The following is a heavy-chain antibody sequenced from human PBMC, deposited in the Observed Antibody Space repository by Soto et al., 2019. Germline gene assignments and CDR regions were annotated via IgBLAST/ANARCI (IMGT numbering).Heavy chain of an antibody. Sequence: GGSLRLSCAASGFTFSSYSMNWVRQAPGKGLEWVSYISSSSSTIYYADSVKGRFTISRDNAKNSLYLQMNSLRAEDTAVYYCARDPSYGDSPASFDPWGQGTLVTVSS. V-gene: IGHV3-48*01. CDR3: ARDPSYGDSPASFDP. CDR1: GFTFSSYS. D-gene: IGHD4-17*01. J-gene: IGHJ5*02. CDR2: ISSSSSTI.